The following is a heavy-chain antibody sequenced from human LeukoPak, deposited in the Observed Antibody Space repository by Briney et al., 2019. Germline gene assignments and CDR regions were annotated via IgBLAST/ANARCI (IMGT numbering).Heavy chain of an antibody. J-gene: IGHJ4*02. CDR3: ARMGSGYRAYFDY. V-gene: IGHV1-69*01. CDR2: IIPIFGTA. D-gene: IGHD3-22*01. CDR1: GGTFSSYA. Sequence: SVKVSCKASGGTFSSYAISWVRRAPGQGLEWMGGIIPIFGTANYAQKFQGRVTITADESTSTAYMELSSPRSEDTAVYYCARMGSGYRAYFDYWGQGTLVTVSS.